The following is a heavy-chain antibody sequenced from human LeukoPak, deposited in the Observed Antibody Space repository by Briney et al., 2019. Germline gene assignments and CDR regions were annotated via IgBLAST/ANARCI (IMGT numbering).Heavy chain of an antibody. CDR3: TTDGDDDFWSGHPNYYYMDV. CDR2: IKSKTDGGTT. J-gene: IGHJ6*03. CDR1: GFTFSNAW. V-gene: IGHV3-15*01. Sequence: GGSLRLSCAASGFTFSNAWMSWVRQAPGKGLEWVGRIKSKTDGGTTDYAAPVKGRFTISRDDSKNTLDLQMNSLKTEDTAVYYCTTDGDDDFWSGHPNYYYMDVWGKGTTVTVSS. D-gene: IGHD3-3*01.